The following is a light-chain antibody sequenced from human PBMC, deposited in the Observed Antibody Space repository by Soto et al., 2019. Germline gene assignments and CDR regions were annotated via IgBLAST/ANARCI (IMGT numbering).Light chain of an antibody. CDR3: QQYSSYWT. CDR1: QDVDKW. V-gene: IGKV1-5*03. Sequence: ILMTQSPSSLSASVGDTVTITCRASQDVDKWLAWYQQKPGKAPKLLNWKSSTLIGGVPSRFGAVGSGTQYSLTISGLQPEDVATYYCQQYSSYWTFGQGTMVEIK. CDR2: KSS. J-gene: IGKJ1*01.